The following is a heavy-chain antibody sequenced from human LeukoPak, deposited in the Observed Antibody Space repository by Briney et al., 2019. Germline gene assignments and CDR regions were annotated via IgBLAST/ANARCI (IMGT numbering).Heavy chain of an antibody. J-gene: IGHJ6*02. CDR1: GFTFSSYE. CDR2: ISSSGSTI. CDR3: ARDLSYGMDV. Sequence: GGSLRLSCAAPGFTFSSYEMNWVRQAPGKGLEWVSYISSSGSTIYYADSVKGRFTISRDNAKNSLYLQMNSLRAEDTAVYYCARDLSYGMDVWGQGTTVTVSS. V-gene: IGHV3-48*03.